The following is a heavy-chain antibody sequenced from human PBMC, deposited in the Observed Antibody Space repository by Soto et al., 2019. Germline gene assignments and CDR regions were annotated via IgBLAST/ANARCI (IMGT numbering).Heavy chain of an antibody. CDR2: TYYRSKWYK. CDR1: GDSVSSNSAA. J-gene: IGHJ5*02. D-gene: IGHD2-2*01. Sequence: SQTLSLTCAISGDSVSSNSAAWNWIRQSPSRGLEWLGRTYYRSKWYKDYAVSVKSRITINPDTSKNQFSLQLNSVTPEDTAVYYCARDLAYIVVVPAALNWFDPWGQGTLVTV. CDR3: ARDLAYIVVVPAALNWFDP. V-gene: IGHV6-1*01.